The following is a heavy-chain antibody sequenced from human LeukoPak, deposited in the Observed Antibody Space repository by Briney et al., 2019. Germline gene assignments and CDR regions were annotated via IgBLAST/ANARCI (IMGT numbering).Heavy chain of an antibody. Sequence: PGGSLRLSCAASGFTFSNAWMSWVRQAPGKGLEWVGRIKSKTDGGTTDYAAPVKGRFTVSRDDSKNTLYLQMNSLKTEDTAVYYCTTERRLQYGWFDYWGQGTLVTVSS. V-gene: IGHV3-15*01. CDR2: IKSKTDGGTT. CDR1: GFTFSNAW. J-gene: IGHJ4*02. CDR3: TTERRLQYGWFDY. D-gene: IGHD4-4*01.